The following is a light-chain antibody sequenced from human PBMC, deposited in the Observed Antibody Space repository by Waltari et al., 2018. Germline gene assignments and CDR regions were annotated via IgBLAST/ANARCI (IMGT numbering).Light chain of an antibody. V-gene: IGKV3-15*01. CDR2: DAS. CDR3: QRYNRWPPIT. J-gene: IGKJ5*01. Sequence: EVVMTQSPDTLSVSPGGRATLSCRASQSIATNLAWYQQRRGQAPRLLIFDASTRATSISGRFSGSGSGTEFTLTISSLQSDDSAVYYCQRYNRWPPITFGQGTRLEIK. CDR1: QSIATN.